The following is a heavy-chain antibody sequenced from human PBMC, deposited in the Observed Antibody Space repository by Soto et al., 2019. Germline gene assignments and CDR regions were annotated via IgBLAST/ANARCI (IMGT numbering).Heavy chain of an antibody. J-gene: IGHJ6*03. CDR2: IYSGVST. Sequence: GGSLRLSCAASGFTVSSNYMSWVRQAPGKGLEWVSVIYSGVSTYYADSVKGRFTISRHNSKNTLYLQMNSLRAEDTAVYYFASRYCTNGVCYPEYYMDVWGKGTTVTVSS. CDR3: ASRYCTNGVCYPEYYMDV. CDR1: GFTVSSNY. V-gene: IGHV3-53*04. D-gene: IGHD2-8*01.